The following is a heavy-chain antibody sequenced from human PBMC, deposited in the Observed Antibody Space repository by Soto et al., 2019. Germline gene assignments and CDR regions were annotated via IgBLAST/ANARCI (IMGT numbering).Heavy chain of an antibody. V-gene: IGHV1-18*01. CDR1: GYSFTSYG. Sequence: SVKVYCXTSGYSFTSYGISWVRQAPGQGLEWMGWISAYNGNTNYAQKLQGRVTMTTDTSTSTAYMELRSLRSDDTAVYYCARDDRYFDYWGQGTLVTVSS. CDR2: ISAYNGNT. CDR3: ARDDRYFDY. J-gene: IGHJ4*02. D-gene: IGHD3-16*02.